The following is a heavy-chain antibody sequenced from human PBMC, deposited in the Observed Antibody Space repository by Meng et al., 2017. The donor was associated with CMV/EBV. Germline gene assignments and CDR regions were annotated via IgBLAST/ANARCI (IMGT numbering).Heavy chain of an antibody. D-gene: IGHD6-6*01. CDR2: IDWDDDK. CDR3: ARTPQLAGYYYYGMDV. CDR1: GFSLSTSGMC. V-gene: IGHV2-70*20. J-gene: IGHJ6*02. Sequence: SGPTLVKPTQTLTLTCTFSGFSLSTSGMCVSWVRQPPGKALEWLALIDWDDDKYYSTSLKTRLTISKDTSKNQVVLTMTNMDPVDTATYYCARTPQLAGYYYYGMDVWGQGTTVTVS.